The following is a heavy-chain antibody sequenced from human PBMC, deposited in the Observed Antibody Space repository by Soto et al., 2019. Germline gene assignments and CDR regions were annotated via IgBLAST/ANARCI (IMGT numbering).Heavy chain of an antibody. V-gene: IGHV1-18*01. Sequence: ASVKVSCKASGYTFTRYYINWVRQAPGQGLEWMGWVSAYNGNTHYEQKLQGRVTLATDTSTSTAYIELRSLRSDDTAVYFCARGGQWDFLSDYWGQGTLVTVSS. CDR1: GYTFTRYY. CDR2: VSAYNGNT. J-gene: IGHJ4*02. D-gene: IGHD1-26*01. CDR3: ARGGQWDFLSDY.